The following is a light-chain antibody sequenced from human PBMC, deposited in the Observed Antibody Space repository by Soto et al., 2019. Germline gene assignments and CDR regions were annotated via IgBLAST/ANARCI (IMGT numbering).Light chain of an antibody. V-gene: IGKV3-15*01. Sequence: EIVMTQFPATLSVSAGETGTLSCRASQSVSSNLAWYPWQPGPAPKLLIHGAYTGATGTPARFSASGCGKESNLTISTLQAEEAAVSSYQPYNNWHPSHTFGQGNKVEIX. CDR3: QPYNNWHPSHT. CDR2: GAY. CDR1: QSVSSN. J-gene: IGKJ2*01.